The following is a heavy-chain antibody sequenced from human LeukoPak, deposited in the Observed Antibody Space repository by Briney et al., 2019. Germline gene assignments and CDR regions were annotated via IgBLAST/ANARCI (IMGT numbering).Heavy chain of an antibody. CDR2: ISWNSGSI. Sequence: GRSLRLSCAASGFTFDDYAMHWVRQAPGKGLEWVSGISWNSGSIGYADSVKGRFTISRDNAKNSLYLQMNSLRAEDTAVYYCARLTTAAENWFDPWGQGTLVTVSS. CDR1: GFTFDDYA. CDR3: ARLTTAAENWFDP. V-gene: IGHV3-9*01. D-gene: IGHD6-13*01. J-gene: IGHJ5*02.